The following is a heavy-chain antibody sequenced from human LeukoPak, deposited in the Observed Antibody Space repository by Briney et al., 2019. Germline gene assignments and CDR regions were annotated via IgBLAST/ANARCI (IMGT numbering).Heavy chain of an antibody. D-gene: IGHD2/OR15-2a*01. Sequence: HPGGSLRLSCAASGSGFTFSNYWMHWVRQAPGKGLVWVSRINSDGSSTSYADSVKGRFTISRDNSRDNSKNTLYLQMSSLRAEDTALYYCVKEAEVSPLSYFDHWGQGTLVAVSS. CDR3: VKEAEVSPLSYFDH. CDR1: GSGFTFSNYW. V-gene: IGHV3-74*01. J-gene: IGHJ4*02. CDR2: INSDGSST.